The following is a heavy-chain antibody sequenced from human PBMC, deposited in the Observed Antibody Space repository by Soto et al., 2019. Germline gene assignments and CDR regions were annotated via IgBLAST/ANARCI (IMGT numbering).Heavy chain of an antibody. Sequence: GGSLRLSCAASGFTFSSYAMSWVRQAPGKGLEWVSAISGSGGSTYYADSVKGRFTISRDNSKNTLYLQMNSLRAEDTAVYYCAKDSMIVVVRPYDAFDIWGQGTMVTVS. D-gene: IGHD3-22*01. J-gene: IGHJ3*02. V-gene: IGHV3-23*01. CDR3: AKDSMIVVVRPYDAFDI. CDR2: ISGSGGST. CDR1: GFTFSSYA.